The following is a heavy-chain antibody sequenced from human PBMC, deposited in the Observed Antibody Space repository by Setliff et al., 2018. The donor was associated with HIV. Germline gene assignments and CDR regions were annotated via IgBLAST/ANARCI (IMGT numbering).Heavy chain of an antibody. J-gene: IGHJ3*02. Sequence: SETLSLTCTVSGGSISSGSYYWSWIRQPAGKGLEWIGHIYTSGSTNYNPSLKSRVTISVDTSKNQFSLKLSSVAAADPAVYYCARMRGVVVVAAILILAADAFDIWGQGTMVTVSS. CDR1: GGSISSGSYY. D-gene: IGHD2-15*01. CDR3: ARMRGVVVVAAILILAADAFDI. CDR2: IYTSGST. V-gene: IGHV4-61*09.